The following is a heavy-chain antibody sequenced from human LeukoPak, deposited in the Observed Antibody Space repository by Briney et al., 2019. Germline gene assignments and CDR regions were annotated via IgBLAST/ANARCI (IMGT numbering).Heavy chain of an antibody. Sequence: GASVKVSCKASGGSLSSLAITWVRQAPGQGLEWMGWINTNTGNPTYAQGFTGRFVFSLDTSVSTAYLQISSLKAEDTAVYYCARKDILNYYYGMDVWGQGTTVTVSS. D-gene: IGHD2-15*01. CDR3: ARKDILNYYYGMDV. CDR2: INTNTGNP. CDR1: GGSLSSLA. V-gene: IGHV7-4-1*02. J-gene: IGHJ6*02.